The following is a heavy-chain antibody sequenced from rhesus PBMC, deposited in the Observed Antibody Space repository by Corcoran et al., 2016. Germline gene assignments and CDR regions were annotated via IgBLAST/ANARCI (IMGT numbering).Heavy chain of an antibody. CDR3: ARDITVAGGVDY. V-gene: IGHV4-122*02. CDR1: GYSISGYY. D-gene: IGHD4-29*01. Sequence: QVQLQESGPGLVKPSETLSLTCAVSGYSISGYYWSWIRQAPGKGLEWIGYVPYSGSTSYNPSLKSRVTISRDTSKNQFSLKLSSVTAADTAVYYCARDITVAGGVDYWGQGVLVTVSS. J-gene: IGHJ4*01. CDR2: VPYSGST.